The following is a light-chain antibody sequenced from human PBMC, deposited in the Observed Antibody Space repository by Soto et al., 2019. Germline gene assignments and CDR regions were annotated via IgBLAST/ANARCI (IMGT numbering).Light chain of an antibody. V-gene: IGKV1-33*01. CDR1: QDISNY. CDR2: DAS. J-gene: IGKJ2*01. CDR3: QQYDNLPPYT. Sequence: DIQMTQSPSSLSASVGDRVTITCQASQDISNYLNWYQQKPGKAPKLLIYDASNLETGVPSRFSGSGSGTDFTLGGGGGGGEDIATYYCQQYDNLPPYTFGQGTKLEIK.